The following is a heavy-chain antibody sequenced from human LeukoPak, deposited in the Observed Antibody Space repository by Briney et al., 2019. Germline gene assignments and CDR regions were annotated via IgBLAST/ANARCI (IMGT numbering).Heavy chain of an antibody. J-gene: IGHJ1*01. CDR2: IYTSGST. D-gene: IGHD6-13*01. CDR1: GGSISSGSYY. Sequence: SQTLSLTCTVSGGSISSGSYYWSWIRQPAGKGLEWIGRIYTSGSTNYNPSLKSRVTISVDTSKNQFSLKLSSVTAADTAVYYCAREGMSSSWHQRRDKYFQHRGQGTLVTVSS. CDR3: AREGMSSSWHQRRDKYFQH. V-gene: IGHV4-61*02.